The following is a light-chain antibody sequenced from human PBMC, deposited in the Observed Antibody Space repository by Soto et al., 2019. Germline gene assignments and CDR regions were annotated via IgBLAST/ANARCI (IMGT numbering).Light chain of an antibody. V-gene: IGLV2-23*02. CDR2: EVS. Sequence: SVLTQPASVSGSPGQSITISCTGTSSDVGSYNLVSWYKQHPGKAPKLMIYEVSERPSGVSNRFSGSRSGNTASLTISGLQAEDEADYYCCSYAGSSTFVFGTGTKVTVL. CDR3: CSYAGSSTFV. CDR1: SSDVGSYNL. J-gene: IGLJ1*01.